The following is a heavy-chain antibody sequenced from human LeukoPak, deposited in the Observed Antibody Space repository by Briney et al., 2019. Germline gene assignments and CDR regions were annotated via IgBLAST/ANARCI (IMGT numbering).Heavy chain of an antibody. CDR3: ARDLRTPPITMIVVVIANWYFDL. CDR2: INPNSGGT. CDR1: GYTFTNYY. Sequence: ASVKVSCKTSGYTFTNYYIHWVRQAPGQGLEWMGWINPNSGGTNYAQKFQGRVTMTRDTSISTAYMELSSLRSEDTAVYYCARDLRTPPITMIVVVIANWYFDLWGRGTLVTVSS. D-gene: IGHD3-22*01. J-gene: IGHJ2*01. V-gene: IGHV1-2*02.